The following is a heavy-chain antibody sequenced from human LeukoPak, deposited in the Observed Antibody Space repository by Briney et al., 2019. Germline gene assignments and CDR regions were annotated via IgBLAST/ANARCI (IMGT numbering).Heavy chain of an antibody. CDR1: GGSISSSHW. CDR2: VYRSGST. CDR3: ARNAGNSDVDY. Sequence: SGTLSLTCAVSGGSISSSHWWTWVRQPPGKGLEWIGEVYRSGSTNYNPPLKSRVTISGDKSKNQFSLKLSSVTAADTAVYYCARNAGNSDVDYWGQGTLVTVSS. J-gene: IGHJ4*02. D-gene: IGHD4-23*01. V-gene: IGHV4-4*02.